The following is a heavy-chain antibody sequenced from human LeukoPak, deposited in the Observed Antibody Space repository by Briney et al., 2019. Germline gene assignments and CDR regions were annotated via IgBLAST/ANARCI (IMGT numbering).Heavy chain of an antibody. V-gene: IGHV3-48*01. CDR3: AIGQNGACDI. CDR2: ISSSSSTI. CDR1: GITFSSYS. J-gene: IGHJ3*02. Sequence: GGSLRLSCAASGITFSSYSMNWVRQVPGKGLEWVSYISSSSSTIYYADSVKGRFTISRDNAKNSLYLEMNSLRAEDTAVYYCAIGQNGACDIWGQGTMVTVSS. D-gene: IGHD1-1*01.